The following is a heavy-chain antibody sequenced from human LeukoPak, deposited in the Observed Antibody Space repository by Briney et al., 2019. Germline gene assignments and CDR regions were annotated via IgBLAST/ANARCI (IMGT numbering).Heavy chain of an antibody. D-gene: IGHD3-10*01. CDR1: GYSFSTYW. V-gene: IGHV5-51*01. J-gene: IGHJ4*02. Sequence: GESPNPSCEISGYSFSTYWIGWVRQMPGKGLEWMGIIYPGGSDTRYRPSCRGQITFSADKSVSTAYMQSSSLQASDTAIYYCARRSPSTNYYSVFDYWGQGPLVTVSS. CDR3: ARRSPSTNYYSVFDY. CDR2: IYPGGSDT.